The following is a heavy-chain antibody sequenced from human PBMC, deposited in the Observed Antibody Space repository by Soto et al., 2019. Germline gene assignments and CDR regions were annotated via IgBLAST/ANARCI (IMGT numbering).Heavy chain of an antibody. CDR1: AFSLSTNGVG. Sequence: SGPTLVNPTQTLTLTCTFSAFSLSTNGVGVGWIRQPPGKPLEWLAVIYWNEDKRYSRSLKSRLSITKDTSKNQVVLTMTTMDPVDTATYYCVHPVMVHTITGGHYFDYWGPGSLVTVSS. V-gene: IGHV2-5*01. D-gene: IGHD2-8*01. J-gene: IGHJ4*02. CDR2: IYWNEDK. CDR3: VHPVMVHTITGGHYFDY.